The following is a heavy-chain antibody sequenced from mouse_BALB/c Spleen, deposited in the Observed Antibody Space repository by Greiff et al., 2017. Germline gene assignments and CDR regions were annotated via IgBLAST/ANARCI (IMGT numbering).Heavy chain of an antibody. V-gene: IGHV1-69*02. CDR2: IYPSDSYT. CDR1: GYTFTSYW. D-gene: IGHD3-1*01. Sequence: QVQLQQPGAELVKPGASVKLSCKASGYTFTSYWMHWVKQRPGQGLEWIGNIYPSDSYTNYNQKFKDKATLTVDKSSSTAYMQLSSPTSEDSAVYYCTRGGSGAMDYWGQGTSVTVSS. CDR3: TRGGSGAMDY. J-gene: IGHJ4*01.